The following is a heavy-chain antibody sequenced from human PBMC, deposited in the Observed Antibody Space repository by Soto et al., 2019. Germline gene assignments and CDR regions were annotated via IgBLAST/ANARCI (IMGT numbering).Heavy chain of an antibody. CDR1: GYTFTSYD. V-gene: IGHV1-8*01. J-gene: IGHJ6*03. D-gene: IGHD4-4*01. CDR3: ARATRWVYSNGYYYYMDV. CDR2: MNPNSGNT. Sequence: ASVKVSCKASGYTFTSYDINWVRQATGQGLEWMGWMNPNSGNTGYAQKFQGRVTMTRNTSISTAYMELSSLRSEDTAAYYCARATRWVYSNGYYYYMDVWGKGTTVTV.